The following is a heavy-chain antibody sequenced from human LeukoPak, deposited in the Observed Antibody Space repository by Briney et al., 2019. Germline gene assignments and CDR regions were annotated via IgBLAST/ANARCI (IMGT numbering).Heavy chain of an antibody. Sequence: GGSLRLSCAASGFTFSSYWMNRVRQAPGKGLEWGANIKEEGSEKYYVDSVKGRFTTSRDNAKKSLYLQMNSLRAEDTGVYYCARDPTDWLGFDYWGQGTLVTVSS. V-gene: IGHV3-7*04. J-gene: IGHJ4*02. CDR3: ARDPTDWLGFDY. D-gene: IGHD3-9*01. CDR2: IKEEGSEK. CDR1: GFTFSSYW.